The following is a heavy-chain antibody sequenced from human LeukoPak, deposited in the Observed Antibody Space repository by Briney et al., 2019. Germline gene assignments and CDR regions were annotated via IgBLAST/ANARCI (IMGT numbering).Heavy chain of an antibody. CDR1: GLTFDIYS. V-gene: IGHV3-23*01. J-gene: IGHJ4*02. CDR2: ISNSGGIT. D-gene: IGHD5-24*01. Sequence: GGSLRLSCGASGLTFDIYSMSWVRQAPGKGLEWVADISNSGGITMYADSVKGRFTISRDNAKNTLYLHMHSLRAEDTAVYYCVRDGDDFNFDYWGQGNLVTVSS. CDR3: VRDGDDFNFDY.